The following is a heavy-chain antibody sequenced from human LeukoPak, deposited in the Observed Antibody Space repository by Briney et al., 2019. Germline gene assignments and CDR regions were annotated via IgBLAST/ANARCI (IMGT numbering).Heavy chain of an antibody. D-gene: IGHD3-22*01. Sequence: GGSLRLSCAASGFTFSSYAMSWVRQAPGKGLEWVANMNQDGSEKYYVDSVKGRFTISRDNAKNSLYLQMSSLRAEDTAVYYCARDLVYGISGFAYWGQGTLVTVSS. V-gene: IGHV3-7*01. CDR2: MNQDGSEK. CDR3: ARDLVYGISGFAY. CDR1: GFTFSSYA. J-gene: IGHJ4*02.